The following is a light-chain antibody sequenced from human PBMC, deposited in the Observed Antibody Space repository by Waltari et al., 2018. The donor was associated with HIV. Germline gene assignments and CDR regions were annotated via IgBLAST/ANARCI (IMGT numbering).Light chain of an antibody. CDR2: GAS. CDR1: QSVSSSY. J-gene: IGKJ2*01. V-gene: IGKV3-20*01. Sequence: EIVLTQSPVTLSLSPGERATLSCRASQSVSSSYLAWYQHKPGQAPRLLIYGASSRAAGIPDRLIGSGSGTDFNLTISRLEPEDFVVYYCQQYDSSPLTFGQGTKLEIK. CDR3: QQYDSSPLT.